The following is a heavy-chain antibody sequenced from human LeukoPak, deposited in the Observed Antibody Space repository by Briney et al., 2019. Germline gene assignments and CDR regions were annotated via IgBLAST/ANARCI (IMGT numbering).Heavy chain of an antibody. CDR2: ISYDGSDK. J-gene: IGHJ6*02. CDR3: AKTRGYSTWGVGDV. D-gene: IGHD5-18*01. Sequence: GGSLRLSCAASGLTFSSYAIHWVRQAPGKGLEWVAVISYDGSDKYYADSVKGRVLTSRDNSQNTSLQMNSLRPEDTAVYYCAKTRGYSTWGVGDVWGQGTTVIVSS. CDR1: GLTFSSYA. V-gene: IGHV3-30*18.